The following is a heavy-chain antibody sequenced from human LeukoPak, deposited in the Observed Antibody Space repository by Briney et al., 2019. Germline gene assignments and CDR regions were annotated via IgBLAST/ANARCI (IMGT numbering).Heavy chain of an antibody. Sequence: GGTLRLSCAASGFTFSSYGMSWVRQAPGKGLEWVSAISGSGGSTYYADSMKGRFTISRDNSKNTVSLQMGSLRPEDTAVYYCAKAGSTYYFFFYMDVWGKGTTVSVSS. J-gene: IGHJ6*03. CDR1: GFTFSSYG. V-gene: IGHV3-23*01. D-gene: IGHD3-10*01. CDR2: ISGSGGST. CDR3: AKAGSTYYFFFYMDV.